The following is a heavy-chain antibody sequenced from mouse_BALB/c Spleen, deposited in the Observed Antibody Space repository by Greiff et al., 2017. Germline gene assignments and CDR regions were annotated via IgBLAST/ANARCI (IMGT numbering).Heavy chain of an antibody. Sequence: QVQLQQPGAELVKPGASVKLSCKASGYTFTSYWMHWVKQRPGQGLEWIGNIYPGSGSTNYDEKFKSKATLTVDTSSSTAYMQLSSLTSEDSAVYYCTWDGNYVSWFAYWGQGTLVTVSA. CDR1: GYTFTSYW. V-gene: IGHV1S5*01. J-gene: IGHJ3*01. CDR3: TWDGNYVSWFAY. D-gene: IGHD2-1*01. CDR2: IYPGSGST.